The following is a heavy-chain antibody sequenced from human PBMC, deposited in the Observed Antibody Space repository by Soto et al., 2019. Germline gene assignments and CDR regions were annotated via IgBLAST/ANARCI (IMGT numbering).Heavy chain of an antibody. CDR3: VRGINIIRGIHFDY. CDR1: RFTFSDHY. V-gene: IGHV3-72*01. J-gene: IGHJ4*02. D-gene: IGHD3-10*01. Sequence: EVQLVASGGGLVQPGGSLRLSCAASRFTFSDHYMDWVRQAPGKGLEWVGRSRNRANSYTTEYAASVKGRFSISRDDSKGSVYLQMHSLKTEETAVYYCVRGINIIRGIHFDYWGQGTLVTFSA. CDR2: SRNRANSYTT.